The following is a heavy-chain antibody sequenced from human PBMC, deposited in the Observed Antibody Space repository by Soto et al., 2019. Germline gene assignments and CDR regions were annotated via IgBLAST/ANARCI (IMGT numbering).Heavy chain of an antibody. D-gene: IGHD2-15*01. Sequence: GGSLRLSCAASGFTFSNYAMSWVRQAPGEGLEWVATMADGGSNKYYADSAKGRFTISRDNSKNTLYLQMDSLRPEDTAVYYCARSIGGSSYYPPDYWGQGTLVTVSS. CDR2: MADGGSNK. CDR3: ARSIGGSSYYPPDY. V-gene: IGHV3-30*03. CDR1: GFTFSNYA. J-gene: IGHJ4*02.